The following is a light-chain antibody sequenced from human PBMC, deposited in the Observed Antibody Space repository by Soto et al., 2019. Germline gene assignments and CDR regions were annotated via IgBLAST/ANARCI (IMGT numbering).Light chain of an antibody. V-gene: IGKV3-11*01. CDR2: DAS. J-gene: IGKJ4*01. CDR3: QHRANWPLS. CDR1: QSVNKW. Sequence: DIVLTQSPATLSLSPGERATLSCRASQSVNKWLVWYQQKPGQAPRLLIYDASTRASDIPARFSGSGSGTDFTLTIISLEPDDFAVYYCQHRANWPLSFGGGTKVEIK.